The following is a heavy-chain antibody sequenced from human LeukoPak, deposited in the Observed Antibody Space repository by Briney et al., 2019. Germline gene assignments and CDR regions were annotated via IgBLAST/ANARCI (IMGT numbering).Heavy chain of an antibody. CDR3: ARDGTYNDSSGYDDAFDI. CDR2: INQDGSEK. V-gene: IGHV3-7*01. CDR1: GFTFSSYW. D-gene: IGHD3-22*01. J-gene: IGHJ3*02. Sequence: PGGSLRLSCTASGFTFSSYWMSWVRQAPGQGLEWVANINQDGSEKYYVDSVKGRFTISRDNAKTSLYLQMNSLRAEDTAVYYCARDGTYNDSSGYDDAFDIWGQGTMVTVSS.